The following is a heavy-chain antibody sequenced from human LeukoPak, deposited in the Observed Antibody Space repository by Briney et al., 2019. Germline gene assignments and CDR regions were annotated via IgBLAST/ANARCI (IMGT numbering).Heavy chain of an antibody. CDR1: GFTFTSSA. Sequence: GGSLRLSCAASGFTFTSSAMNWVRQAPGKGLEWVSVISGSGGSTVYADSVKGRFTISRDNSKNTLYLQMNSLRAEDTAVYYCAKEQWLVRCFDSWGQGTLVTVSS. CDR2: ISGSGGST. J-gene: IGHJ4*02. V-gene: IGHV3-23*01. D-gene: IGHD6-19*01. CDR3: AKEQWLVRCFDS.